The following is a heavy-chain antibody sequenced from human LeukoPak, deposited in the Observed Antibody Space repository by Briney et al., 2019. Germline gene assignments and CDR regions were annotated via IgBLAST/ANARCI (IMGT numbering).Heavy chain of an antibody. CDR3: ARHVRDAYNRRFDY. V-gene: IGHV5-51*01. D-gene: IGHD5-24*01. Sequence: GESLKISCKGSGYSFTSYWIGWVRQMPGKGLEWMGIIYPGDSDTSRYSPSFQGQVTISADKSISTAYLQWSSLKASDTAMYYCARHVRDAYNRRFDYWGQGTLVTVPS. J-gene: IGHJ4*02. CDR2: IYPGDSDTS. CDR1: GYSFTSYW.